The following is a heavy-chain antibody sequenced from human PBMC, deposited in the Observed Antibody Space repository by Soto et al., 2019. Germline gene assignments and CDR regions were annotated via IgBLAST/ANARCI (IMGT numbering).Heavy chain of an antibody. J-gene: IGHJ4*02. CDR3: AKDHLVGATTYLFDF. D-gene: IGHD1-26*01. Sequence: GGSLRLSCAASGFTFSSYAMSWVRQAPGKGMEWVSAISGSGGRTDYADSVKGRFTIARDNSKNTLYLQMNSLRAEDTSVYYCAKDHLVGATTYLFDFWGQGTLVTVSS. CDR1: GFTFSSYA. CDR2: ISGSGGRT. V-gene: IGHV3-23*01.